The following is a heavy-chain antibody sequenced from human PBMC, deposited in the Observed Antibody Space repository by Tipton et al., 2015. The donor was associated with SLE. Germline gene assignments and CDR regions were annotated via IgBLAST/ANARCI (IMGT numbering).Heavy chain of an antibody. CDR1: GESFSGYH. D-gene: IGHD3-16*01. Sequence: TLSLTCAVYGESFSGYHWSWIRQPPGKGLEWIGEIKHSGSTNYNPSLKSRVTISVDTSKNQFSLKLSSVTAADTAVYYCARGGAVWYYYYYMDVWGKGTTVTVSS. CDR3: ARGGAVWYYYYYMDV. CDR2: IKHSGST. J-gene: IGHJ6*03. V-gene: IGHV4-34*01.